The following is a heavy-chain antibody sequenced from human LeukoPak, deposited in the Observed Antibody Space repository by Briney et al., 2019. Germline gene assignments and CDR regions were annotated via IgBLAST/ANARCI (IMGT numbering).Heavy chain of an antibody. Sequence: SETLSLTRAVSGYSISSGYYWGWIRQPPGKGLEWIGSIYHSGSTYYNPSLKSRVTISVDTYKNQYSLKLSSVTAADTAVYYCARWVVGAKGDFDYWGQGTLVNVSS. V-gene: IGHV4-38-2*01. J-gene: IGHJ4*02. D-gene: IGHD1-26*01. CDR2: IYHSGST. CDR3: ARWVVGAKGDFDY. CDR1: GYSISSGYY.